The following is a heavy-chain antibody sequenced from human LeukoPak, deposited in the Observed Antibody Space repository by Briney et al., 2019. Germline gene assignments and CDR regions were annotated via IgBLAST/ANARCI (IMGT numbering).Heavy chain of an antibody. CDR3: ARGLAVAVRYDY. V-gene: IGHV4-39*01. CDR1: GGSISSSNYY. D-gene: IGHD6-19*01. Sequence: SETLSLSCTVSGGSISSSNYYWGWVRQPPGKGLEWIGSIYYSGSTFYNPSLKTQLTISLDTSKTQFSLKVTSVTAADSAVYYCARGLAVAVRYDYWGQGTLVTVSS. CDR2: IYYSGST. J-gene: IGHJ4*02.